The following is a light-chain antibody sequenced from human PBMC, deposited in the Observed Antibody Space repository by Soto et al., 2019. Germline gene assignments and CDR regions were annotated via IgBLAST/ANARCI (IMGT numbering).Light chain of an antibody. CDR1: SSDVGGYNY. CDR2: DVS. Sequence: QSALTQPRSVSGSPGQSFTISCTGTSSDVGGYNYVSWYQHHPGKAPKLMIYDVSKRPSGVPDRFSGSKSGNTASLTISGLQAEDEADYYCCSYAGSYTWVFGTGTKLTVL. CDR3: CSYAGSYTWV. J-gene: IGLJ1*01. V-gene: IGLV2-11*01.